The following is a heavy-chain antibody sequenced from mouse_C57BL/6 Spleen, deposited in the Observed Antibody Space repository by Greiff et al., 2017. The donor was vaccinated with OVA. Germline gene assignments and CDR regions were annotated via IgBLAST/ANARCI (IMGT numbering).Heavy chain of an antibody. D-gene: IGHD1-1*01. V-gene: IGHV14-4*01. J-gene: IGHJ3*01. Sequence: EVQLQQSGAELVRPGASVKLSCTASGFTIKDDYMHWVKQRPEQGLEWIGWIDPENGDTEYASKFQGKATITADTSSNTAYLQLSSLTSEDTAVYYCTRVYYGSSGAYWGQGTLVTVSA. CDR1: GFTIKDDY. CDR3: TRVYYGSSGAY. CDR2: IDPENGDT.